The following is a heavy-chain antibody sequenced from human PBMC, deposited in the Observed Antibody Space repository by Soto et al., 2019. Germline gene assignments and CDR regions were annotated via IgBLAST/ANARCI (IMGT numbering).Heavy chain of an antibody. CDR3: VKGAWLGY. J-gene: IGHJ4*02. Sequence: GGSLRLSCAASGFTFSTCDMTWVRQAPGKGLEWVSLIRGVAGSTHYPDSVKGRFTISKDTSNNVLYLEMNNLRADDTAVYFCVKGAWLGYWGQGNMVTVSS. CDR1: GFTFSTCD. V-gene: IGHV3-23*01. CDR2: IRGVAGST.